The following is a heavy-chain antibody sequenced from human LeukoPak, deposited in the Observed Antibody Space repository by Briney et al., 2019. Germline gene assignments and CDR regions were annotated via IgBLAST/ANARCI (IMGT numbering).Heavy chain of an antibody. CDR1: GYTFTGYY. V-gene: IGHV1-2*04. CDR3: ARGGYSSGWYPCWY. D-gene: IGHD6-19*01. Sequence: GASVKVSCKASGYTFTGYYMHWVRQAPGQGLEWMGWINPNSGGTNYAQKFQGWVTMTRDTSISTAYMELRSLRSDDTAVYYCARGGYSSGWYPCWYWGQGTLVTVSS. J-gene: IGHJ4*02. CDR2: INPNSGGT.